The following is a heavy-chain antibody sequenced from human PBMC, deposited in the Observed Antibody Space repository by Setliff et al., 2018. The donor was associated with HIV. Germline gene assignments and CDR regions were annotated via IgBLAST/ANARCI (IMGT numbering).Heavy chain of an antibody. CDR2: IKWNGGSI. D-gene: IGHD2-15*01. CDR1: GFRFSDYG. CDR3: ARGFCSGGSCYYFPPLDC. Sequence: PGGSLRLSCTTSGFRFSDYGMSWVRQAPGKGLEWVSGIKWNGGSIGYEDSVKGRFSISRDNGKNSRYLQRNSLRVEDTALYYCARGFCSGGSCYYFPPLDCWGQGTLVTVSS. J-gene: IGHJ4*02. V-gene: IGHV3-20*04.